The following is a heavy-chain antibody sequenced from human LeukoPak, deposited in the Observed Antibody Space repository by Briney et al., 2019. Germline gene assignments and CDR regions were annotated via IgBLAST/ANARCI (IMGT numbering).Heavy chain of an antibody. CDR1: GFIFDDYA. CDR3: ARGLGGDQGYFDL. Sequence: PGRSLRLSCAASGFIFDDYAMHWVRHAPGKGLEWVSTINWNSGTLAYADSVKGRFTISRDNAKNSLYLQMNCLRTEDTALYYCARGLGGDQGYFDLWGRGTLATVSS. J-gene: IGHJ2*01. CDR2: INWNSGTL. D-gene: IGHD3-10*01. V-gene: IGHV3-9*01.